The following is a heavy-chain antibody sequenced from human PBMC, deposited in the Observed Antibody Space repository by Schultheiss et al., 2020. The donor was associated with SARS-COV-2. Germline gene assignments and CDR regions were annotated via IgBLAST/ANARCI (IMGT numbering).Heavy chain of an antibody. CDR1: GFTFSSYA. Sequence: GGSLRLSCAASGFTFSSYAMSWVRQAPGKGLEWVSAISGSGGSTYYADSVKGRFTISRDNSKNTLYLQMNSLRAEDTAVYYCAKDLGYGDYVGNNYYGMDVWGQGTTVTVSS. J-gene: IGHJ6*02. CDR2: ISGSGGST. V-gene: IGHV3-23*01. D-gene: IGHD4-17*01. CDR3: AKDLGYGDYVGNNYYGMDV.